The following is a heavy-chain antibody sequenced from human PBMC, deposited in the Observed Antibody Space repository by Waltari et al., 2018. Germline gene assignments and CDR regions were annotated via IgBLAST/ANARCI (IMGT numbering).Heavy chain of an antibody. V-gene: IGHV3-7*01. CDR2: IKQDGSEK. D-gene: IGHD2-2*03. Sequence: VQLVESGGGLVQPGGSLRLSCTASGFPFSSNWMVWIRQAPGKGLEWLANIKQDGSEKYYVDSVKGRFTISRDNAKNAVYLQMSSLRAEDTAVYYCASGFRTGTSYYGNYFDPWGQGTLVTVSS. CDR3: ASGFRTGTSYYGNYFDP. CDR1: GFPFSSNW. J-gene: IGHJ5*02.